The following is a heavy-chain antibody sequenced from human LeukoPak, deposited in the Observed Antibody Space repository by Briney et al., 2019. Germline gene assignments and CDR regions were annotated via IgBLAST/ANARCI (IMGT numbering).Heavy chain of an antibody. CDR1: GGSISSGDSY. Sequence: PSQTLSLTCTVSGGSISSGDSYSSWIRHHPGRGLEWIGDSYYSGSTYYNPSLKSRVTISVDTSKNQFSLKLSSVTAADTAVYYCFFGQETAYDILPYYFDYWGQGALVTVSS. D-gene: IGHD3-9*01. CDR2: SYYSGST. J-gene: IGHJ4*02. CDR3: FFGQETAYDILPYYFDY. V-gene: IGHV4-31*03.